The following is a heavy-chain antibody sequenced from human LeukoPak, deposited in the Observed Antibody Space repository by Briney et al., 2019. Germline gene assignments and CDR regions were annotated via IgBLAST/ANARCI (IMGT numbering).Heavy chain of an antibody. Sequence: GGSLRLSCAASGFTFDDYAMHWVRQAPGKGLEWVSGISWNSGSIGYADSVKGRFTISRDNAKNSLYLQMNSLRAEDTALYYCAKDKRAGTMGFDYWGQGTLVTVSS. CDR1: GFTFDDYA. CDR3: AKDKRAGTMGFDY. CDR2: ISWNSGSI. D-gene: IGHD6-13*01. V-gene: IGHV3-9*01. J-gene: IGHJ4*02.